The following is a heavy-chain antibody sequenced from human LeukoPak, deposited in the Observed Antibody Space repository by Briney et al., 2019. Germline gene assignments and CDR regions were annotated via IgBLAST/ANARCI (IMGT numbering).Heavy chain of an antibody. Sequence: PGGSLRLSCAASGFTFSIYWMHWVRQAPGKGLVWVSRINSDGSSTSYAESVKGRFTISRDNAKNTLYLQMNSLRAEDTAVYYCARDEDWSGYYGAFDIWGQGTMVTVSS. CDR1: GFTFSIYW. CDR3: ARDEDWSGYYGAFDI. CDR2: INSDGSST. V-gene: IGHV3-74*01. J-gene: IGHJ3*02. D-gene: IGHD3-3*01.